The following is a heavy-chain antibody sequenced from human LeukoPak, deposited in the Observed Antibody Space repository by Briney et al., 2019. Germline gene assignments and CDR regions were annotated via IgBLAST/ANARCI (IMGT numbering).Heavy chain of an antibody. CDR1: GGSISSYY. J-gene: IGHJ4*02. V-gene: IGHV4-4*07. CDR2: IYTSGST. CDR3: ARAKAGSSSGFQYYFDY. Sequence: SETLSLTCTVSGGSISSYYWSWIRQPAGKGLEWIGRIYTSGSTNYNLSLKGRVTMSVDTSKNQFSLKLSSVTAADTAVYYCARAKAGSSSGFQYYFDYWGQGTLVTVSS. D-gene: IGHD6-19*01.